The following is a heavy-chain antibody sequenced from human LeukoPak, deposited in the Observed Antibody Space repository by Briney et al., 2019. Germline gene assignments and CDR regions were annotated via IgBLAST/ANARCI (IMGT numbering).Heavy chain of an antibody. Sequence: SVKVSCKASGGTFSSYAISWVRQAPGQGLEWMGGIVPIFGTTNCAQNFQGRVTITADESTSTAYMELSSLRSEDTAVYYCAREYDGSGYYFDYWGQGTLVTVSS. CDR1: GGTFSSYA. V-gene: IGHV1-69*01. CDR3: AREYDGSGYYFDY. CDR2: IVPIFGTT. J-gene: IGHJ4*02. D-gene: IGHD3-22*01.